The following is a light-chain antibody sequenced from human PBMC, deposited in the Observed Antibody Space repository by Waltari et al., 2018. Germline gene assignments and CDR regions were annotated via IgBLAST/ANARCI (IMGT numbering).Light chain of an antibody. J-gene: IGLJ3*02. CDR3: ASWDTALGGGV. Sequence: QSVLTQPPSVSAAPGQKVTISCSGSSSNLENNYVSWYQHLPGTAPKLLIYENNKRFSGIPDRFSAAKSGTSATLGITGLQTGDEGDYYCASWDTALGGGVFGGGTKLTVL. CDR2: ENN. CDR1: SSNLENNY. V-gene: IGLV1-51*02.